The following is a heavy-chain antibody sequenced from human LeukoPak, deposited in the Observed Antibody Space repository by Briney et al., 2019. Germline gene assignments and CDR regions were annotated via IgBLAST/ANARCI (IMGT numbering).Heavy chain of an antibody. Sequence: PSETLSLTCTVSGGSISSYYWSWIRQPPGKGLEWIGYIYYSGSTNYNPSLKSRVTISVDTSKNQFSLKLSSVTAADTAVYYCARGSIDYDILTGFEDWFDPWGQGTLVTVSS. CDR3: ARGSIDYDILTGFEDWFDP. CDR1: GGSISSYY. J-gene: IGHJ5*02. CDR2: IYYSGST. V-gene: IGHV4-59*01. D-gene: IGHD3-9*01.